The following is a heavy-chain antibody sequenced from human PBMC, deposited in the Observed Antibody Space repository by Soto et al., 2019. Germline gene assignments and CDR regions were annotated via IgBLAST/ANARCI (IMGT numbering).Heavy chain of an antibody. J-gene: IGHJ4*02. CDR1: GFTFSSYA. CDR3: AKILDY. V-gene: IGHV3-30*18. CDR2: ISYDGNNK. Sequence: QVQLVESGGGVVQPGRSLRLSCAASGFTFSSYAMHWVRQAPGKGLEWVAVISYDGNNKYYADSVKGRFTISRDNSKNTLYLQMNSLRAEDTAVYYCAKILDYWGQGTLVTVSS.